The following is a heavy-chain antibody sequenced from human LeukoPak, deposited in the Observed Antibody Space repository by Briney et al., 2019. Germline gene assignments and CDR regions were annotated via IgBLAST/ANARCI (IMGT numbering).Heavy chain of an antibody. V-gene: IGHV1-2*02. CDR3: ARERGQGIDSFDI. CDR1: GYTFTGYY. D-gene: IGHD3-10*01. CDR2: INPDSGGT. J-gene: IGHJ3*02. Sequence: GASVTVSCKASGYTFTGYYMHWVRQAPGQGLEWMGWINPDSGGTNYAQKFQGRVTMTRNTSINTAYMELSRLRSDDTAVYYCARERGQGIDSFDIWGQGTMVTVSS.